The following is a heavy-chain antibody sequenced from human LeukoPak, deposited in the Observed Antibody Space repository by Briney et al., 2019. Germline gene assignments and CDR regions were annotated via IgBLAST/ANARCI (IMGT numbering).Heavy chain of an antibody. Sequence: GXXRLXXAASGFTFSSYAMSWVRQAPGKGLEXXXXXSGSGGSTYYADSVKGRFTISRDNSKNTLYLQMNSLRAEDTAVYYCAKDGLRYFDWLLSTYWGQGTLVTVSS. CDR1: GFTFSSYA. J-gene: IGHJ4*02. D-gene: IGHD3-9*01. CDR3: AKDGLRYFDWLLSTY. CDR2: XSGSGGST. V-gene: IGHV3-23*01.